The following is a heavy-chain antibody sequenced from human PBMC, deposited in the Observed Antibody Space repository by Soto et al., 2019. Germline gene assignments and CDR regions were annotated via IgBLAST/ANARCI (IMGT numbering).Heavy chain of an antibody. CDR1: GGSISSYY. V-gene: IGHV4-59*01. CDR2: IYYSGST. Sequence: PSETLPLTCTVSGGSISSYYWSWIRQPPGKGLEWIGYIYYSGSTNYNPSLKSRVTISVDTPKNQFSLKLSSVTAADTAVYYCARDNGYSYGYTLDHWGQGTLVTVSS. D-gene: IGHD5-18*01. J-gene: IGHJ4*02. CDR3: ARDNGYSYGYTLDH.